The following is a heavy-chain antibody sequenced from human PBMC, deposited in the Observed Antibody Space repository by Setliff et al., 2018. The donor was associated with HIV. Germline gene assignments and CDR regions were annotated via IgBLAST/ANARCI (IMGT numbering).Heavy chain of an antibody. V-gene: IGHV3-30*03. CDR2: ISYDGSNK. J-gene: IGHJ4*02. D-gene: IGHD3-22*01. Sequence: GGSLRLSCAASGFTFSRYGMYWVRQAPGKGLEWVAVISYDGSNKYYADSVKGRFTISRDNSKNTLYLQMNSLRAEDTAVYYCAREGYYDSRYYFDYWGQGTLVTVSS. CDR3: AREGYYDSRYYFDY. CDR1: GFTFSRYG.